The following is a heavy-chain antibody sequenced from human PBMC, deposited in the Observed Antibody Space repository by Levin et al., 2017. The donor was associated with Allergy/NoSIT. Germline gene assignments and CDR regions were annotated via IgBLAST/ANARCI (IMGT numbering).Heavy chain of an antibody. Sequence: GESLKISCAASGFTFNNAWMSWVRQAPGKGLEWVGRIKTKTDGGTTDYAAPVKGRFTIPRDDSKNTLFLQMNSLKTEDTAVYYCTTEGYSYGFHAFDIWGQGTMVTVSS. CDR2: IKTKTDGGTT. D-gene: IGHD5-18*01. V-gene: IGHV3-15*01. J-gene: IGHJ3*02. CDR3: TTEGYSYGFHAFDI. CDR1: GFTFNNAW.